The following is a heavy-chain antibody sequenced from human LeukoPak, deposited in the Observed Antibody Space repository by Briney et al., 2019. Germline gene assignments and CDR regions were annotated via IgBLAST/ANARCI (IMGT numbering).Heavy chain of an antibody. CDR2: IYPNGNT. Sequence: PGGSLRLSCAASGFTVSSNYMNWVRQAPGKGLEWVSMIYPNGNTFYTDSVKGRFTVSRDNSKNTLYLQMDSLRAEDTAVYYCARDADTSSRYSRFDYWGQGTLVTVSS. CDR3: ARDADTSSRYSRFDY. CDR1: GFTVSSNY. J-gene: IGHJ4*02. D-gene: IGHD3-22*01. V-gene: IGHV3-66*01.